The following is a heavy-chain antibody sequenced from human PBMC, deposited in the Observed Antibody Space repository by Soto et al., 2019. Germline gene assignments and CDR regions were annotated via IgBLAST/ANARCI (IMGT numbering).Heavy chain of an antibody. CDR3: ARADRPPSLQWFGEFDY. CDR2: IYYSGST. D-gene: IGHD3-10*01. Sequence: SETLSLTCTVSGCSISSYYWSWIRQPPGKGLEWIGYIYYSGSTNYNTSLKSRVTISVDTSKNQFSLKLSSVTAADTAVYYCARADRPPSLQWFGEFDYWGQGTLVTVSS. V-gene: IGHV4-59*01. J-gene: IGHJ4*02. CDR1: GCSISSYY.